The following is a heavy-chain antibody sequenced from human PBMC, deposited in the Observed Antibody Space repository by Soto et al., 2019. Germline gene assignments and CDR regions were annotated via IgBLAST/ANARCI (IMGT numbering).Heavy chain of an antibody. Sequence: QVQLVESGGGVVQPGRSLRLSCAASGFTFSSYGMHWVRQAPGKGLEWVAVISYDGSNKYYADSVKGRFTISRDNSKNTLYLQMNSLRAEDTAVYYCAKGNYFWSGPADHNWGQGALVTVSS. J-gene: IGHJ4*02. CDR3: AKGNYFWSGPADHN. CDR1: GFTFSSYG. D-gene: IGHD3-3*01. V-gene: IGHV3-30*18. CDR2: ISYDGSNK.